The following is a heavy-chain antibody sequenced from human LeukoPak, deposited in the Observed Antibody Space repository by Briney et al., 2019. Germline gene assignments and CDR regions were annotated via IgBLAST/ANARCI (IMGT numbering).Heavy chain of an antibody. J-gene: IGHJ6*02. Sequence: GGSLRLSCAASGFNFRSHAMHWVRQAPGKGLEWVALIWYDGSKTYYEDSMRGRVTISRDNARNTLYLQINNLRAEDTAVYYCAREPINLVVGVSYGLDVWGLGTAVTVSS. CDR1: GFNFRSHA. V-gene: IGHV3-33*01. D-gene: IGHD2-15*01. CDR2: IWYDGSKT. CDR3: AREPINLVVGVSYGLDV.